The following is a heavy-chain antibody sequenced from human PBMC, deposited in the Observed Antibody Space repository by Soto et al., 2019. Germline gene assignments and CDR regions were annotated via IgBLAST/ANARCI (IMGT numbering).Heavy chain of an antibody. CDR2: IWYDGSNK. V-gene: IGHV3-33*01. CDR3: ARDRIVVVRGYYSGMDV. J-gene: IGHJ6*02. CDR1: GFTFSSYG. Sequence: QVQLVESGGGVVQPGRSLRLSCAASGFTFSSYGMHWVRQAPGKGLEWVAVIWYDGSNKYYADSVKGRFTISRDNSKNTLYLQMNSLRAEDTAVYYCARDRIVVVRGYYSGMDVWGQGTTVAVSS. D-gene: IGHD3-22*01.